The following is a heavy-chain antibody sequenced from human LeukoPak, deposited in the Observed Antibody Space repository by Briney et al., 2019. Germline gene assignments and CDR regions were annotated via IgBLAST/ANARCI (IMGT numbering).Heavy chain of an antibody. CDR3: AKHGGRYFDS. J-gene: IGHJ4*02. D-gene: IGHD4-23*01. CDR1: GGSISTNTW. Sequence: SETLSLTCAVSGGSISTNTWWSWVRQPPGKGLEWIGQTSHDGNADYTPSLKSRVTISVDRSKNQSSLKLNSVTAADSAVYYCAKHGGRYFDSWGQGTLVTVSS. V-gene: IGHV4-4*02. CDR2: TSHDGNA.